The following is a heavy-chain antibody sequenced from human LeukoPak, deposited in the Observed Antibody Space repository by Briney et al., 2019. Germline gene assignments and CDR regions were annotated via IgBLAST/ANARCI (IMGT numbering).Heavy chain of an antibody. CDR3: ARDSFETDIDY. D-gene: IGHD1-14*01. CDR2: IKEDGSEK. V-gene: IGHV3-7*01. CDR1: GFVFSRYR. Sequence: GGSLRLSCAASGFVFSRYRMSWVRQAPGKGLEWVANIKEDGSEKYYVESMKGRFTISRDNVKNSLYLQINSLRAEDTAVYYCARDSFETDIDYWGQGTLVTVSS. J-gene: IGHJ4*02.